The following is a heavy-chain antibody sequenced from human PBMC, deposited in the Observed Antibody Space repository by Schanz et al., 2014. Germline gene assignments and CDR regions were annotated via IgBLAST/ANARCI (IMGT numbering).Heavy chain of an antibody. J-gene: IGHJ4*02. D-gene: IGHD3-9*01. V-gene: IGHV3-30*07. Sequence: QVQLVESGGGLVKPGGSLRLSCAASGFTFRSHAMHWVRQAPGKGLEWGAVISHDGSKKYYADSVKGRFTISRDNSKNTLYLQINNLRAEDTAVYYCAYYDVLTGFDYWGQGTQVTVSS. CDR1: GFTFRSHA. CDR3: AYYDVLTGFDY. CDR2: ISHDGSKK.